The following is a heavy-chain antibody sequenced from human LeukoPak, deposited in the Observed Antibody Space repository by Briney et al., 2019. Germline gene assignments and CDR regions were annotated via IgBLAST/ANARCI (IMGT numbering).Heavy chain of an antibody. CDR2: ISAYNGDT. V-gene: IGHV1-18*01. CDR3: ARDQENYYDSSGSYYFDY. J-gene: IGHJ4*02. Sequence: ASVKVSCKASGYPFTSYVISWVRQAPGQGLEWMGWISAYNGDTNYAQKLQGRVTMTTDTSTSTAYMELRSLRSDDTAVYDCARDQENYYDSSGSYYFDYWGQGTLVTVSS. CDR1: GYPFTSYV. D-gene: IGHD3-22*01.